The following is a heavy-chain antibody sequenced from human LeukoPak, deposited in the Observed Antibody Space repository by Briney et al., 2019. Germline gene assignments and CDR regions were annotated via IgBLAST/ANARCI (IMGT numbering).Heavy chain of an antibody. CDR3: ARDYFTDY. J-gene: IGHJ4*02. CDR2: IKEDGSGT. D-gene: IGHD3-10*01. CDR1: GFTFSNYW. V-gene: IGHV3-7*03. Sequence: PGGSLRLSCAASGFTFSNYWMSWVRQAPGKGLEWVANIKEDGSGTYYVDSVKGRFTISRDNAKNSLYLQMNSLRAEDTAVYYCARDYFTDYWGQGTLVTVSS.